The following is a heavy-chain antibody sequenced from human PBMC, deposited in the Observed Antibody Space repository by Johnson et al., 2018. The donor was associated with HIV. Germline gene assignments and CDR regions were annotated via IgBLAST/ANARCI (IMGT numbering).Heavy chain of an antibody. CDR2: IWSDGSNK. V-gene: IGHV3-33*06. J-gene: IGHJ3*02. CDR3: AKGRQQPYDAFDI. Sequence: QVQLVESGGGVVQPGRSLRLSCAASGFTFSSYGMHWVRQAPGKGLEWVAVIWSDGSNKYFAASVKGRFTISRDNSKNTLYLQRNSLRAEDTAVYYCAKGRQQPYDAFDIWGQGTMVTVSS. CDR1: GFTFSSYG. D-gene: IGHD6-13*01.